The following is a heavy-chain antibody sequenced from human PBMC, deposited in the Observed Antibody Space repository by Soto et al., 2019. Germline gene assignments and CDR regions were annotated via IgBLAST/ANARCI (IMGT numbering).Heavy chain of an antibody. CDR3: AREKAGAIDY. V-gene: IGHV3-66*01. Sequence: GGSLRLSCAASGFTVSSNYMSWVRQAPGKGLEWVSVIYSVGNTYYAGSVKGRFTISRENSKNSLYLQMNSLRAGDTAVYYCAREKAGAIDYWGQGTLVTVSS. CDR2: IYSVGNT. J-gene: IGHJ4*02. D-gene: IGHD6-19*01. CDR1: GFTVSSNY.